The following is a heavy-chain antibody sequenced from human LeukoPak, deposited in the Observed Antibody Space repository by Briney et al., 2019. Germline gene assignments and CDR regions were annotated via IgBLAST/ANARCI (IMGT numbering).Heavy chain of an antibody. D-gene: IGHD5-12*01. CDR3: ARLRWWLRFDPPDY. J-gene: IGHJ4*02. V-gene: IGHV5-51*01. CDR2: IYPGDSDT. CDR1: GYSFTSYW. Sequence: GESLQISCKGSGYSFTSYWIGWVRQLPGKGLEWMGIIYPGDSDTRYSPSFQGQVTISADKSISTAYLQWSSLKASDTAMYYCARLRWWLRFDPPDYWGQGTLVTVSS.